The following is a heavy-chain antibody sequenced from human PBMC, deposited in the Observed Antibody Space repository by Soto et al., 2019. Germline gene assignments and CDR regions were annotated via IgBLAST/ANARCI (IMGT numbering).Heavy chain of an antibody. CDR3: ARGRPMMGAKTFFDY. J-gene: IGHJ4*02. D-gene: IGHD1-26*01. Sequence: QVQLQESGPGLVKPSQTLSLTCTVSGDSFSSGSHFWTWIRQHPGKGLEWLGYISYSGSTYYNPSLNPSLKTRLSISIDTSENHFSLHLSSVNAADTAVYYCARGRPMMGAKTFFDYWGPGTLVTVSS. CDR1: GDSFSSGSHF. CDR2: ISYSGST. V-gene: IGHV4-31*03.